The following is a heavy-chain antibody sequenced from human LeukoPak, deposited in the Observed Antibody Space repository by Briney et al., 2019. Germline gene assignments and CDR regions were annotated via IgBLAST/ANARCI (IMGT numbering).Heavy chain of an antibody. D-gene: IGHD3-3*01. V-gene: IGHV1-69*05. Sequence: SVKVSCKASGGTFSSYAISWVRQAPGQGLEWMGGIIPIFGTANYAQKLQGRVTMTTDTSTSTAYMELRSLRSDDTAVYYCARGYDFWSGYPAFDIWGQGTMVTVSS. CDR2: IIPIFGTA. CDR1: GGTFSSYA. J-gene: IGHJ3*02. CDR3: ARGYDFWSGYPAFDI.